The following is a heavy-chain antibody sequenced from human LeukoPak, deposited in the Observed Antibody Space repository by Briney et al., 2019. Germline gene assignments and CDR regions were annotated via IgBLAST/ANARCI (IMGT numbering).Heavy chain of an antibody. Sequence: SETLSLTCTVSGGSISSGSYYWSWIRQPAGKGLEWIGRIYTSGSTNYNPSLKSRVTISVDTSKNQFSLKLSSVTAADTAVYYCAREKYYGDYRNWFDPWGQGTLVTVSS. J-gene: IGHJ5*02. CDR1: GGSISSGSYY. CDR3: AREKYYGDYRNWFDP. CDR2: IYTSGST. D-gene: IGHD4-17*01. V-gene: IGHV4-61*02.